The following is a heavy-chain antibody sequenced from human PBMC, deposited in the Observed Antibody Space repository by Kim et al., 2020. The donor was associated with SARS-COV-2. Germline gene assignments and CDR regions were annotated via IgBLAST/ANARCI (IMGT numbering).Heavy chain of an antibody. Sequence: GGSLRLSCAASGFTFGDYAMHWVRQAPGKGLEWVSGISWNSGSIGYADSVKGRFTISRDNAKNSLYLQMNSLRAEDTALYYCAKDTSTFIAVAYYYGMDVWGQGTTVTVSS. V-gene: IGHV3-9*01. J-gene: IGHJ6*02. CDR3: AKDTSTFIAVAYYYGMDV. CDR1: GFTFGDYA. D-gene: IGHD6-19*01. CDR2: ISWNSGSI.